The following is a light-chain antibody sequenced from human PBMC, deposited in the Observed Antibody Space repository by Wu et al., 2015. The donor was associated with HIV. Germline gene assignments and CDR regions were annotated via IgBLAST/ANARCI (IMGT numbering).Light chain of an antibody. J-gene: IGKJ4*01. Sequence: EIVLTQSPGTLSLSPGERATLSCRASQSVSSNYLGWYQQKPGQAPRLLIYDASNRATGIPARFSGSGSGTDFTLTISSLEPEDFAVYYCQQRSNWLTFGGGTKVEIK. CDR2: DAS. CDR3: QQRSNWLT. CDR1: QSVSSNY. V-gene: IGKV3D-20*02.